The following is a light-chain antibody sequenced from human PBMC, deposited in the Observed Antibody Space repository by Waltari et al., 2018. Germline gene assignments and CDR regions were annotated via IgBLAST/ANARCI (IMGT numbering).Light chain of an antibody. CDR2: GAS. Sequence: EIVMTQSPATLSVSPGESATLSCRASQSVNNNLAWYQQKPGRAPRLLIYGASTRATGIPVRFSGSWSGTEFTLTISSLQSEDFAIYYCLHYKNWRTFGQGTKVEIK. J-gene: IGKJ1*01. V-gene: IGKV3D-15*01. CDR1: QSVNNN. CDR3: LHYKNWRT.